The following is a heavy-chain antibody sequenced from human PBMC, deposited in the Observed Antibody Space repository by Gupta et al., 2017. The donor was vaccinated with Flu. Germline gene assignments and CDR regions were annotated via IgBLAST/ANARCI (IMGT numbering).Heavy chain of an antibody. Sequence: EVQLVESGGGLVQPGGPLRLSCAGSGFPFSSHEMGWVRQAPGKGLEWVSYISSGGRTKYYADSVKGRFTISRDNAENSLYLQMNSLRAEDTAVYYCAREIIRGVMASWGQGTLVTVSS. CDR2: ISSGGRTK. CDR3: AREIIRGVMAS. V-gene: IGHV3-48*03. CDR1: GFPFSSHE. D-gene: IGHD3-10*01. J-gene: IGHJ5*02.